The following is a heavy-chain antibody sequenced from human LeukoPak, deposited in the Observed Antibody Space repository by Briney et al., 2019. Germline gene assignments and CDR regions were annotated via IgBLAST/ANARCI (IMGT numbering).Heavy chain of an antibody. V-gene: IGHV3-74*01. J-gene: IGHJ4*02. CDR1: GFAFSAYW. CDR3: ARTDWYHNDY. D-gene: IGHD3-9*01. Sequence: GGSLRLSCAASGFAFSAYWMHWVRRAPGRGLVWVSRINNDGNNIIYADSVKGRFTISRDNAKNTLYLQMNSLRAEDTGVYYCARTDWYHNDYWGQGTPVTVS. CDR2: INNDGNNI.